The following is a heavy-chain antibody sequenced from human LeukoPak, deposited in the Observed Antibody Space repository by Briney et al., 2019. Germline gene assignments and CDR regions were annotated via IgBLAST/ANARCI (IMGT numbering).Heavy chain of an antibody. J-gene: IGHJ6*03. V-gene: IGHV1-2*06. CDR2: INPNSGGT. CDR3: ARGGRKRVPAATTTDYYYYMDV. Sequence: ASVKVSCKASGYTLTGYYMHWVRQAPGQGLEWMGRINPNSGGTNYAQKFQGRVTMTRNTSISTAYMELSSLRSEDTAVYYCARGGRKRVPAATTTDYYYYMDVWGKGTTVTVSS. CDR1: GYTLTGYY. D-gene: IGHD2-2*01.